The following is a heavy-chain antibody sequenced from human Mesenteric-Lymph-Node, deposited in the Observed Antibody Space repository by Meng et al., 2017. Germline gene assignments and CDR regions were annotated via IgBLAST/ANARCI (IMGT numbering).Heavy chain of an antibody. D-gene: IGHD2-2*01. CDR1: GGSISSNNW. CDR3: ASGRKYCSSTSCYGQFDY. Sequence: QGWGPGLVKPSGTLSLTCAVSGGSISSNNWWSWVRQPPGKGLEWIGEVYHNGNANYSPSLKSRVTISVDKSKNQFSLKLSFVTAADTAVYYCASGRKYCSSTSCYGQFDYWGQGTLVTVSS. CDR2: VYHNGNA. V-gene: IGHV4-4*02. J-gene: IGHJ4*02.